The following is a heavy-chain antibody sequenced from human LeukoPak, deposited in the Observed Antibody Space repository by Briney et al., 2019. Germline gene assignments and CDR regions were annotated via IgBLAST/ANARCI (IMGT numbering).Heavy chain of an antibody. CDR2: ISGSGGST. CDR3: AKDRGRAMVRGGMFDY. CDR1: GFTFSSYA. J-gene: IGHJ4*02. Sequence: SGGSLRLSCAASGFTFSSYAMSWVRQAPGKGLEWVSAISGSGGSTYYADSVKGRFTISRDNSKNTLYPQMNSLRAEDTAVYYCAKDRGRAMVRGGMFDYWGQGTLVTVSS. V-gene: IGHV3-23*01. D-gene: IGHD3-10*01.